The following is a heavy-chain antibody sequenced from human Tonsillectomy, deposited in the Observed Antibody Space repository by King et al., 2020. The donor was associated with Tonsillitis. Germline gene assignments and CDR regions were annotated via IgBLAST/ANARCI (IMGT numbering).Heavy chain of an antibody. CDR3: VKETSGWYAY. Sequence: VQLVESGGGLVQPGGSLRLSCSASGFTFSPYTMHWVRQAPGKGLEYVSAISSNGGSTYYADSVKGRFTISRDNSKDTLYLQMSSLRAEDTAVYYCVKETSGWYAYWGQGTLVTVSS. D-gene: IGHD6-19*01. CDR2: ISSNGGST. V-gene: IGHV3-64D*06. CDR1: GFTFSPYT. J-gene: IGHJ4*02.